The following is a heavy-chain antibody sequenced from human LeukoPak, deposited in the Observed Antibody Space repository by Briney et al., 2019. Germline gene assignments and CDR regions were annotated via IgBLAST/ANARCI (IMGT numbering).Heavy chain of an antibody. J-gene: IGHJ2*01. CDR3: ARDRASGIVVATRYFDL. V-gene: IGHV4-31*03. D-gene: IGHD3-22*01. CDR1: GGSISSGGYY. Sequence: TLSLTCTVSGGSISSGGYYWSWIRQHPGKGLEWIGYIYYSGSTYCNPSLKSRVTISVDTSKNQSSLKLSSVTAADTAVYYCARDRASGIVVATRYFDLWGRGTLVTASS. CDR2: IYYSGST.